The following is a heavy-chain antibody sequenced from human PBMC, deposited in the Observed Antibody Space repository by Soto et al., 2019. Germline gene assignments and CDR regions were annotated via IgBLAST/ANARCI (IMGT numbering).Heavy chain of an antibody. Sequence: EVQLLESGGGLGQPGGSLTLSCVASGFTFSNYAMSWVRQAPGKGLEWVSLIGGNGGTTNYADSVKGRFTISRDNSKKTVYLQMNSLRADDTAVYYCAKGRANTMFGVDTLFYYWGRGTLVTVSS. CDR3: AKGRANTMFGVDTLFYY. V-gene: IGHV3-23*01. CDR1: GFTFSNYA. J-gene: IGHJ4*02. D-gene: IGHD3-3*01. CDR2: IGGNGGTT.